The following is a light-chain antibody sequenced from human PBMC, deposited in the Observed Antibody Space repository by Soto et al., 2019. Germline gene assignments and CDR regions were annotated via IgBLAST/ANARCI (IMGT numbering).Light chain of an antibody. CDR2: GAS. CDR3: QQSYSFPPT. V-gene: IGKV1-12*01. Sequence: IQMTQSPSSVSASVGDTVTITCRASQGIAAWLAWYQHRPGKAPDLLIHGASRLQTGVPSRFSGAGFETDYALTISGLQPEDFVTYYCQQSYSFPPTFGQGTKVEV. J-gene: IGKJ1*01. CDR1: QGIAAW.